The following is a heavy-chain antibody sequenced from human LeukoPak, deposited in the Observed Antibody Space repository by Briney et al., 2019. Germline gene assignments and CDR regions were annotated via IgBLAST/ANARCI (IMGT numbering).Heavy chain of an antibody. J-gene: IGHJ4*02. CDR2: VGPDGSTT. CDR3: VREPFGESVFEN. V-gene: IGHV3-74*01. Sequence: GGSLRLSCAASGFTFSRFWMHWVRRAPGKGPVWVSRVGPDGSTTTYADSVKGRFTISRDNARDTLYLQMNSLRDEHTAVYYCVREPFGESVFENWGQGALVTVSS. CDR1: GFTFSRFW. D-gene: IGHD3-10*01.